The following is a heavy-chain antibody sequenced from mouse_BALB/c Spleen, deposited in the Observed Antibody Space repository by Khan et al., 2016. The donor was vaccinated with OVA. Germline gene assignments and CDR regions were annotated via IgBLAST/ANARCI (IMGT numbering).Heavy chain of an antibody. CDR2: ISGDSNTI. J-gene: IGHJ2*01. V-gene: IGHV5-17*02. CDR3: ATSYFYWYYFDY. Sequence: EVELVESGGGLVQPGGSRKLSCAASGFTFNSYGMHWVRQAPEKGLEWVAYISGDSNTIYYTDTVKGRFTISRDNPKNTMFLQMTSLMSEDKAMYYCATSYFYWYYFDYWGPGTTLTVS. D-gene: IGHD1-1*01. CDR1: GFTFNSYG.